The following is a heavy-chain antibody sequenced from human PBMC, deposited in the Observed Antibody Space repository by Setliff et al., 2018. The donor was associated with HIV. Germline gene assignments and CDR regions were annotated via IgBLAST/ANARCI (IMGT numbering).Heavy chain of an antibody. CDR3: ARGYTDGYGGQGINWWEAFDS. J-gene: IGHJ4*02. D-gene: IGHD5-18*01. CDR2: VNAGNGNA. CDR1: GYTFTNYD. Sequence: GASVTVSCKVSGYTFTNYDLHWVRQAPGPRLERTGWVNAGNGNAKFSQQFQGRVLITNDTSASTVYLFLRSLKSEDTAVYYCARGYTDGYGGQGINWWEAFDSWGKGTLVTVSS. V-gene: IGHV1-3*01.